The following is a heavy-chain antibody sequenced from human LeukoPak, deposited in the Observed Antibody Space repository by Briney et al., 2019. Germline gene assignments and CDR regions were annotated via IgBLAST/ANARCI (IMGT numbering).Heavy chain of an antibody. V-gene: IGHV1-69*04. Sequence: ASVKVSCKASGGTFSSYAISWVRQAPGQGLEWMGRIIPILGIANYAQKFQGRVTITADKSTSTAYMELRSLRSDDTAVYYCARVGCSCGSCYSSHYYGMDVWGQGTTVTVSS. CDR3: ARVGCSCGSCYSSHYYGMDV. CDR1: GGTFSSYA. D-gene: IGHD2-15*01. J-gene: IGHJ6*02. CDR2: IIPILGIA.